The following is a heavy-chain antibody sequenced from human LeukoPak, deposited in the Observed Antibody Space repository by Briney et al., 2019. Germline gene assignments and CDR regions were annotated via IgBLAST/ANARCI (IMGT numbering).Heavy chain of an antibody. Sequence: PGGSLRLSCAASGFTFSNYSMNWVRQSPGKGLEWVSSISSNSSYIYYADSVKGRFTISRDNAKNSLYLQMNSLRAEDTAVYYCARVGGYCSSTRCYEDYWGQGTLVTVSS. V-gene: IGHV3-21*01. CDR3: ARVGGYCSSTRCYEDY. CDR2: ISSNSSYI. CDR1: GFTFSNYS. D-gene: IGHD2-2*01. J-gene: IGHJ4*02.